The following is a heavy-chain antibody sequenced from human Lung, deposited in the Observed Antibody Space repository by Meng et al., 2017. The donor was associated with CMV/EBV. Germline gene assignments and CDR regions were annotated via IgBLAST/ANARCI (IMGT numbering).Heavy chain of an antibody. Sequence: LTCAASGFTVTRNWMTWVRQAPGKGLEWVANINEDGTDKNYLDSVKGRFTISRDNVKKSVYLQMNTLRGEDTAVYYCARPIEGIRETLDYWGQGTLVTVSS. CDR2: INEDGTDK. V-gene: IGHV3-7*01. J-gene: IGHJ4*02. CDR3: ARPIEGIRETLDY. CDR1: GFTVTRNW. D-gene: IGHD3-10*01.